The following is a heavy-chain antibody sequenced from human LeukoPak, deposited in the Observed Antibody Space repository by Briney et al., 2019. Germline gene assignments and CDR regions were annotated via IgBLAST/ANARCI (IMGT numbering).Heavy chain of an antibody. CDR2: INADNGNT. V-gene: IGHV1-3*03. Sequence: ASVTVSYKASGYTFNSYDMHWVRQAPGQRLEGMGWINADNGNTKYSQEFQGRVTITRDTSASKDYMELSSLRSEDMAVYYCAIASYGWEGYAFDIWGQGTKVTVSS. D-gene: IGHD5-18*01. CDR3: AIASYGWEGYAFDI. J-gene: IGHJ3*02. CDR1: GYTFNSYD.